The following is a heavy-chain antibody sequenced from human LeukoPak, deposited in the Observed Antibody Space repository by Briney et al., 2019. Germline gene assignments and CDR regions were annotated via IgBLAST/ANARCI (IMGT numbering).Heavy chain of an antibody. CDR3: ARVLTGDDWSFDY. J-gene: IGHJ4*02. CDR1: GFTFNIYW. V-gene: IGHV3-7*01. Sequence: GGSLRLSCVASGFTFNIYWMTWVRQAPGKGLEWVANIKQDGSEKYYVDSVKGRFTISRDNAKNSLYLQMNSLRAEDTAVYYCARVLTGDDWSFDYWGQGTLVTVSS. D-gene: IGHD1-1*01. CDR2: IKQDGSEK.